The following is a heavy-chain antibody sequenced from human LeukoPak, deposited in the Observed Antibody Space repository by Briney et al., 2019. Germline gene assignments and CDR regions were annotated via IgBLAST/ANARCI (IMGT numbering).Heavy chain of an antibody. CDR2: ISSSSSYI. J-gene: IGHJ4*02. CDR1: GFTFSSYS. Sequence: TGGSLRLSCAASGFTFSSYSMNWVRQAPGKGLEWVSSISSSSSYIYYADSVKGRFTISRDNAKNSLYLQMNSLRAEDTAVYYSASDRATMLDYWGQGTLVTVSS. CDR3: ASDRATMLDY. V-gene: IGHV3-21*01. D-gene: IGHD5-24*01.